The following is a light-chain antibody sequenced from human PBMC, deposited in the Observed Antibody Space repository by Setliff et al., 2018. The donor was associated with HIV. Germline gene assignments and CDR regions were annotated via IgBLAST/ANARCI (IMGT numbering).Light chain of an antibody. V-gene: IGLV2-14*01. Sequence: QSVLTRPASVSGSPGQSITISCTGTSSDVGGYSHVSWYQQHPGKAPKLIIYEVSNRPSGVSNRFSGSKSGNTASLTISGPQAEDEADYYCSSYAITNTLPFGTGTKVTVL. J-gene: IGLJ1*01. CDR1: SSDVGGYSH. CDR3: SSYAITNTLP. CDR2: EVS.